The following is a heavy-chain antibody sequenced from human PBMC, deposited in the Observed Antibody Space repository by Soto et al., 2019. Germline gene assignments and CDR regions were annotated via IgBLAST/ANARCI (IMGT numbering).Heavy chain of an antibody. CDR3: VRALRHTAMVYPWFDP. Sequence: SETLSLTCTVSGASVSTGAYYWGWVRQRPGRGLEWIGYVYESGYTYYNMSLKSRLITSLDRSSNQFSLGLTSVTAADTAVYYCVRALRHTAMVYPWFDPWGQGTLVTVSS. J-gene: IGHJ5*02. D-gene: IGHD5-18*01. V-gene: IGHV4-31*03. CDR1: GASVSTGAYY. CDR2: VYESGYT.